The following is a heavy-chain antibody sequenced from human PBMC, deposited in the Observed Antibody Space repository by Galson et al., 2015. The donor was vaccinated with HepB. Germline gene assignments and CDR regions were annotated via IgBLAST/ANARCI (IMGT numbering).Heavy chain of an antibody. J-gene: IGHJ5*02. D-gene: IGHD3-10*01. Sequence: SLRLSCAASGFTFSSYSMNWVRQAPGEGLEWVSSISSSSSYIYYADSVKGRFTISRDNAKNSLYLQMNSLRAEDTAVYYCARLYGSGRGWFDPWGQGTLVTVSS. V-gene: IGHV3-21*01. CDR3: ARLYGSGRGWFDP. CDR2: ISSSSSYI. CDR1: GFTFSSYS.